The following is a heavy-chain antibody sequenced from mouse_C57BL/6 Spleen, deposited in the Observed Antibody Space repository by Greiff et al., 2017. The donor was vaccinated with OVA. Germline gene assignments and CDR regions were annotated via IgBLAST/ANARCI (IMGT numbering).Heavy chain of an antibody. Sequence: EVQGVESGAELVRPGASVKLSCTASGFNIKDDYMHWVKQRPEQGLEWIGWIDPENGDTEYASKFQGKATITADTSSNTAYLQLSSLTSEDTAVCYCTGEGYYFDYWGQGTTLTVSS. V-gene: IGHV14-4*01. J-gene: IGHJ2*01. CDR2: IDPENGDT. CDR1: GFNIKDDY. CDR3: TGEGYYFDY. D-gene: IGHD3-3*01.